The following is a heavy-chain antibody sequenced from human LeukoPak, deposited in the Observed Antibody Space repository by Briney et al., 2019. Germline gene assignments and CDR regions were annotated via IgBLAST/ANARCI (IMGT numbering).Heavy chain of an antibody. CDR3: AGPARDIVVVPADGDAFDI. J-gene: IGHJ3*02. V-gene: IGHV3-74*01. D-gene: IGHD2-2*01. Sequence: GGSRRLSGAASGFTFSSYWMHWVRQAPGKGLVWVSRINSDGSSTSYADSVKGRFTISRDNAKNTLYLQMNSLRAEDTAVYYCAGPARDIVVVPADGDAFDIWGQGTMVTVS. CDR2: INSDGSST. CDR1: GFTFSSYW.